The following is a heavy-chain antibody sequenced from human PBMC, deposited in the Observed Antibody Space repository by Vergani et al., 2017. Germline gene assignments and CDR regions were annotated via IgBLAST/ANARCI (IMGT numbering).Heavy chain of an antibody. Sequence: QVQLVQSGAEVKKPRASVKVSCKASGYTFTSYGISWVRQAPGQGLEWMGWISAYNGNTNYAQKLQGRVTMTTDTSTSTAYMELRSLRSDDTAVYYCARDIVVVPAAMPDAFDIWGQGTMVTVSS. CDR3: ARDIVVVPAAMPDAFDI. J-gene: IGHJ3*02. D-gene: IGHD2-2*01. CDR1: GYTFTSYG. V-gene: IGHV1-18*01. CDR2: ISAYNGNT.